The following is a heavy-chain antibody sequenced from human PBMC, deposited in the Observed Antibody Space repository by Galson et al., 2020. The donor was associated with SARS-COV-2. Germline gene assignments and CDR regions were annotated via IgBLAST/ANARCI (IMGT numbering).Heavy chain of an antibody. CDR3: TRGQVGNAFDI. D-gene: IGHD1-26*01. V-gene: IGHV3-13*01. Sequence: GGSLRLSCAASGFNFSDYDMHWVRQASGKSLEWVSLAGSVGDTYYLGSVKGRFIISRDNAKSSLYLQMNSLTAGDTAIYYCTRGQVGNAFDIWGQGTLVTVSS. J-gene: IGHJ3*02. CDR1: GFNFSDYD. CDR2: AGSVGDT.